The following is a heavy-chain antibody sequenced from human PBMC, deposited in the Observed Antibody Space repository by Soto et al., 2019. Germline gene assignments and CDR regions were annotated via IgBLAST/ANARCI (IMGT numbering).Heavy chain of an antibody. D-gene: IGHD2-21*02. Sequence: ASVKVSCKASGYTFTSYAMHWVRQAPGQRLEWMGWINAGNGNTKYSQKFQGRVTITRDTSASTAYMELSSLRSEDTAVYYCARSIVVVTALDYWGQGTMVTVS. CDR3: ARSIVVVTALDY. V-gene: IGHV1-3*01. J-gene: IGHJ4*02. CDR1: GYTFTSYA. CDR2: INAGNGNT.